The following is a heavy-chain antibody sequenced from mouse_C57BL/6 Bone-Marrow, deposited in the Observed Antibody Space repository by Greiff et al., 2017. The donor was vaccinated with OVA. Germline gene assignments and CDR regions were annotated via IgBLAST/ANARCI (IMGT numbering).Heavy chain of an antibody. CDR1: GYTFTGYW. Sequence: QVQLQQSGAELMKPGASVKLSCKATGYTFTGYWIEWVKQRPGHGLEWIGEILPGSGSTNYNEKFKGKATFTADTSSNTAYMQLSSLTTEDSASYYCGSLGDSPPYWGQGTLVTVSA. CDR3: GSLGDSPPY. V-gene: IGHV1-9*01. CDR2: ILPGSGST. J-gene: IGHJ3*01.